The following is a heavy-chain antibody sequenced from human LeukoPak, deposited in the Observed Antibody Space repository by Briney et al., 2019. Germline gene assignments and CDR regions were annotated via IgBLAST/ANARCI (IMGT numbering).Heavy chain of an antibody. CDR1: GLSLTTHG. CDR3: ASVYSYGWFDY. Sequence: PGKSLRLSCAASGLSLTTHGMHWVRQAPGKGLEWVAVIWYDGSNKYYADSVKGRFTISRDNSKNTLYLQMNSLRAEDTAVCYCASVYSYGWFDYWGQGTLVTVSS. D-gene: IGHD5-18*01. J-gene: IGHJ5*01. V-gene: IGHV3-33*01. CDR2: IWYDGSNK.